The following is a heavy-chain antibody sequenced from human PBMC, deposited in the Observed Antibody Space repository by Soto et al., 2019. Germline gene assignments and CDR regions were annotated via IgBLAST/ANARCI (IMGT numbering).Heavy chain of an antibody. CDR1: GGSVSSYW. D-gene: IGHD3-10*01. Sequence: SETLSLTCSVSGGSVSSYWWSWIRQPPGKGLEWIGYIYYTGSTNYSPSLKGRVTISLDASKSQFSLKLTSVTAADTAVYYCARGPGASDYYFDYWGPGTMGTV. J-gene: IGHJ4*02. CDR3: ARGPGASDYYFDY. V-gene: IGHV4-59*02. CDR2: IYYTGST.